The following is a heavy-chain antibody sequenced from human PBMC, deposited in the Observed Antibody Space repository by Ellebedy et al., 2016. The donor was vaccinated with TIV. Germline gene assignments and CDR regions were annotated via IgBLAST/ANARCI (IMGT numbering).Heavy chain of an antibody. Sequence: ASVKVSCXASGYTFTGYYMHWVRQAPGQGLEWMGWINPNSGGTNYAQKFQGWVTMTRDTSISTAYMELSRLRSEDTATYYCATREWLDPMDVWGQGTTVTVSS. CDR2: INPNSGGT. J-gene: IGHJ6*02. CDR1: GYTFTGYY. D-gene: IGHD3-3*01. V-gene: IGHV1-2*04. CDR3: ATREWLDPMDV.